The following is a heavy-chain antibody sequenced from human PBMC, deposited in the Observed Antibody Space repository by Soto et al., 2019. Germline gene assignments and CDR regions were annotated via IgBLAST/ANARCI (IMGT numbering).Heavy chain of an antibody. CDR1: GGSFCGYY. D-gene: IGHD4-17*01. CDR2: INHSGST. Sequence: PSETLSLTCAVYGGSFCGYYWSWIRQPPGKGLEWIGEINHSGSTNYNPSLKSRVTISVDTSKNQFSLKLSSVTAEDTAVYYCARADYGDYNNWFDPWGQGTLVTVSS. J-gene: IGHJ5*02. CDR3: ARADYGDYNNWFDP. V-gene: IGHV4-34*01.